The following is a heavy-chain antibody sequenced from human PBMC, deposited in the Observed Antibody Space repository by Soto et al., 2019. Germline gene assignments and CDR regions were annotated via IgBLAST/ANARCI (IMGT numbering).Heavy chain of an antibody. Sequence: SWGSLRLSCAASGFTFSSYGMHWVRQAPGKGLEWVAIIWYDGSNKYYADSVKGRFTISRDNSKNTLYLQMNSLRAEDTAVYYCARDNYGGEDYYYYDMDVWGQGTTVTVSS. J-gene: IGHJ6*02. CDR3: ARDNYGGEDYYYYDMDV. V-gene: IGHV3-33*01. CDR1: GFTFSSYG. D-gene: IGHD4-17*01. CDR2: IWYDGSNK.